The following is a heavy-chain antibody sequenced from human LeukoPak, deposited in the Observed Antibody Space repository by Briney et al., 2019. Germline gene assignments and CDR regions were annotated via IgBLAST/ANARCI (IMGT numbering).Heavy chain of an antibody. V-gene: IGHV4-39*01. CDR1: GGSISSSSYY. Sequence: PSETLSLTXTVSGGSISSSSYYWGWIRQPPGKGLEWLGSIYYRGSTYYNPSLKSRATISVDTSKNQFSLKLSSVTAADTAVYYCARYYYYYYLDVWGKGATVTVSS. CDR2: IYYRGST. J-gene: IGHJ6*03. CDR3: ARYYYYYYLDV.